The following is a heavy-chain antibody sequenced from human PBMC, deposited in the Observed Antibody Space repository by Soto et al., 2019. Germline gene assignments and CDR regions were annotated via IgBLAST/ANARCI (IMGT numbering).Heavy chain of an antibody. CDR1: GGPVTSYY. CDR2: IYYSGST. Sequence: PSETLSLTCTVSGGPVTSYYWSCIRQPPGKALEWIGTIYYSGSTNYNPSLKSRVTISVDTSKNQFSLKLGSVTAADTAVYFCARALYGSGVLDVWGQGTTVTVSS. V-gene: IGHV4-59*02. J-gene: IGHJ6*02. CDR3: ARALYGSGVLDV. D-gene: IGHD3-10*01.